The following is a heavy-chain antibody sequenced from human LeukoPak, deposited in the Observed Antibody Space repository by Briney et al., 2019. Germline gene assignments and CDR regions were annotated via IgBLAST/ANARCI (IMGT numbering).Heavy chain of an antibody. Sequence: GRSLRLSCAASGFTFDDYAMHWVRQAPGKGLEWVSGISWNSGSIGYADSVKGRFTISRDNAKNSLYLQMNSLRAEDTAVYYCAKDFGSSSWFAPRFDPWGQGTLVTVSS. J-gene: IGHJ5*02. CDR1: GFTFDDYA. D-gene: IGHD6-13*01. CDR3: AKDFGSSSWFAPRFDP. V-gene: IGHV3-9*01. CDR2: ISWNSGSI.